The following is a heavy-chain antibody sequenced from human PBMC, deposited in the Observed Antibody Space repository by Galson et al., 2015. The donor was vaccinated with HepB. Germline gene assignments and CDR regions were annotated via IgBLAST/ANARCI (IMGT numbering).Heavy chain of an antibody. CDR2: ISAYNGNT. CDR3: ARDPYCGGDCLRRVAFDI. D-gene: IGHD2-21*02. J-gene: IGHJ3*02. CDR1: GYTFTSYG. Sequence: QSGAEVKKPGESLKISCQASGYTFTSYGISWVRQAPGQGLEWMGWISAYNGNTNYAQKLQGRVTMTTDTSTSTAYMELRSLRSDDTAVYYCARDPYCGGDCLRRVAFDIWGQGTMVTVSS. V-gene: IGHV1-18*04.